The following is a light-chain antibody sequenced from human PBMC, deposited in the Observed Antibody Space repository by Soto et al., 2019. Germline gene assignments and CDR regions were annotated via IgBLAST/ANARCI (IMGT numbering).Light chain of an antibody. CDR3: QQYGFSSMFT. V-gene: IGKV3-20*01. CDR2: GAS. J-gene: IGKJ2*01. CDR1: QSVSSSY. Sequence: EFVLTRSPGTLSLSPGERATLSCRASQSVSSSYLAWYQQKPGQAPRLLIYGASTRATGIPDRFSGSGSGTDFTLTISRLEPEDFAVYYCQQYGFSSMFTFGQGTKLEIK.